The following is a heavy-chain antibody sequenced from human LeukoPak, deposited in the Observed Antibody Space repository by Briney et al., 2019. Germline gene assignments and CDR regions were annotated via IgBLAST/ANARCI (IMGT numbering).Heavy chain of an antibody. D-gene: IGHD1-26*01. CDR1: GFTFSSYW. CDR3: ARGGSPPEALGDAFDI. Sequence: PGGSLRLSCAASGFTFSSYWMHWVRQAPGKGLVRVSRINSDGSDTRYADSVKGRFTISRDNAKNTLSPQMNSLRVEDTAVYFCARGGSPPEALGDAFDIWGQGTMVTVSS. V-gene: IGHV3-74*01. CDR2: INSDGSDT. J-gene: IGHJ3*02.